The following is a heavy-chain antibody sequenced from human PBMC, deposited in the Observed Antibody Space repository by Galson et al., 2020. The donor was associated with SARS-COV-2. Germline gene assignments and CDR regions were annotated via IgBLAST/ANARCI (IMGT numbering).Heavy chain of an antibody. V-gene: IGHV4-31*03. CDR2: IYYSGST. CDR1: GGSISSGGYY. Sequence: SETLSLTCTVSGGSISSGGYYWSWIRQHPGKGLEWIGYIYYSGSTYYNPSLKSRVTISVDTSKNQFSLKLSSVTAADTAVYYCARAPYYYDSSGYGLYFDYWGQGTLVTVSS. D-gene: IGHD3-22*01. CDR3: ARAPYYYDSSGYGLYFDY. J-gene: IGHJ4*02.